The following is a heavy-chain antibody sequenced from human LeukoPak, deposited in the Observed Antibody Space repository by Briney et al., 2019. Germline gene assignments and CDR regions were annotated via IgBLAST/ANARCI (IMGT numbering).Heavy chain of an antibody. Sequence: PGGSLRLSCAASGFTFSSYAMSWVRQAPGKGLEWVSAISGSGGSTYYADSVKGRFTISRDSSKNTLYLQMNSLRAEDTAVYYCAKDHYDYVWGSYRPSFTVGLVWGQGTLVTVSS. D-gene: IGHD3-16*02. J-gene: IGHJ4*02. CDR1: GFTFSSYA. CDR2: ISGSGGST. V-gene: IGHV3-23*01. CDR3: AKDHYDYVWGSYRPSFTVGLV.